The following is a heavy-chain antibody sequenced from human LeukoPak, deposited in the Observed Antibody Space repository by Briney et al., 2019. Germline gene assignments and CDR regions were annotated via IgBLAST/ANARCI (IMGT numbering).Heavy chain of an antibody. CDR3: ARLGAAADLDSFYGMDV. Sequence: PGGSLRLSCAASGFTFSSYAMSWVRQAPGRGLEWVSVIRVSGGSTFFADSVKGRFTISRDNSKNTLFLQMNGLRAEDTAVYYCARLGAAADLDSFYGMDVWGHGTTVTVSS. D-gene: IGHD6-13*01. CDR2: IRVSGGST. J-gene: IGHJ6*02. CDR1: GFTFSSYA. V-gene: IGHV3-23*01.